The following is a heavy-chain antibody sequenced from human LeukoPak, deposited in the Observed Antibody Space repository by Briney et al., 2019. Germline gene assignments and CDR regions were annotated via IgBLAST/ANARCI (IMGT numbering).Heavy chain of an antibody. CDR1: GFTLSSYA. D-gene: IGHD2-2*01. V-gene: IGHV3-23*01. J-gene: IGHJ6*02. CDR2: ISGSGGST. CDR3: AKDGSAALQYYYGMDV. Sequence: GGSLRLSCAASGFTLSSYAMSWVRQAPGKGLEWVSAISGSGGSTYYADSVKGRFTISRDNSKNTLYLQMNSLRAEDTAVYYCAKDGSAALQYYYGMDVWGQGTTVTVSS.